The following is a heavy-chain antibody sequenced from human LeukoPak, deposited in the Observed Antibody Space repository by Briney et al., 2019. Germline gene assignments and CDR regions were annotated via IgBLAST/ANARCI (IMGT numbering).Heavy chain of an antibody. Sequence: GASVKVSCKASGYTFTSYYMHWVRQAPGQGLEWMGIINPSGGSTSYAQKFQGRITMTRDMSTSTVYMELSSLRSEDTAVYYCARASDGYYNSRAFDIWGQGTMVTVSS. J-gene: IGHJ3*02. CDR2: INPSGGST. CDR1: GYTFTSYY. CDR3: ARASDGYYNSRAFDI. D-gene: IGHD5-24*01. V-gene: IGHV1-46*01.